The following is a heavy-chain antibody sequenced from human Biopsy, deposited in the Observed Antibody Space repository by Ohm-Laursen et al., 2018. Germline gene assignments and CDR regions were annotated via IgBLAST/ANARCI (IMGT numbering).Heavy chain of an antibody. CDR1: GFIFGDYA. V-gene: IGHV3-9*01. J-gene: IGHJ4*02. D-gene: IGHD4/OR15-4a*01. Sequence: SLRLSCAASGFIFGDYAMHWVRQAPGKGLEWVSGINWNSDNLGYVGSVKGRFTISRDNAKNSLYLQMNSLRADDTAVYYCARGANPFHYWGQGTLVTVSS. CDR2: INWNSDNL. CDR3: ARGANPFHY.